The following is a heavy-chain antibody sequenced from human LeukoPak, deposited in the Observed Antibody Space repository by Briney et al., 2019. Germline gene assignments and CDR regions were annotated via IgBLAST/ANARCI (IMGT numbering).Heavy chain of an antibody. J-gene: IGHJ4*02. CDR1: GYTFTSYW. CDR3: ARHPRGPMIVVAD. Sequence: GESLKISFKGSGYTFTSYWISWVRQRPGKGLEVMGKIDPSDSYTDYSPSFQGHVTISADKSINTAYLQWGSLKASDTAMYYCARHPRGPMIVVADWGQGTLVTVSS. D-gene: IGHD3-22*01. CDR2: IDPSDSYT. V-gene: IGHV5-10-1*01.